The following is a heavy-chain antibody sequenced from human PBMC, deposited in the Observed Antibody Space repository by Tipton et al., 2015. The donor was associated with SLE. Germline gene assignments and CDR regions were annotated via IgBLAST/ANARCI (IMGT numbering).Heavy chain of an antibody. Sequence: TLSLTCAVYGGSFSGYHWIWIRQPPGQGLEWIGEIADTGSPNYNPSLKRRVTISLDTSKSQFSLILNSLTAADTAVYYCARGPFQRWPPGAYWGQGTLVTVSS. D-gene: IGHD6-19*01. J-gene: IGHJ4*02. V-gene: IGHV4-34*01. CDR2: IADTGSP. CDR1: GGSFSGYH. CDR3: ARGPFQRWPPGAY.